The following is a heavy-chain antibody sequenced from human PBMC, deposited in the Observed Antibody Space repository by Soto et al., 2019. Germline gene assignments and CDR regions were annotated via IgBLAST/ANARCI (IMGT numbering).Heavy chain of an antibody. CDR3: AKGPHTNVGWPYYFES. D-gene: IGHD6-19*01. Sequence: GGSLRLSCVASGFSLANYPMNWVRQTPGKGLEWISYTSPRGETLYYAESVEGRFTISRDNGRNSLFLQMNSLRDEDTALYFCAKGPHTNVGWPYYFESWGQG. CDR1: GFSLANYP. CDR2: TSPRGETL. J-gene: IGHJ4*02. V-gene: IGHV3-48*02.